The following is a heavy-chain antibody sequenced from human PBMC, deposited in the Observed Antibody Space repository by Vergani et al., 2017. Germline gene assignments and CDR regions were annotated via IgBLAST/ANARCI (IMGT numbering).Heavy chain of an antibody. CDR2: IIPIFGPA. CDR1: GGTFSSYA. J-gene: IGHJ5*02. V-gene: IGHV1-69*12. CDR3: AREPVAAAPVVRGWGNWFDP. Sequence: QVQLVQSGAEVKKPGSSVKVSCKASGGTFSSYAISWVRQAPGQGLEWMGGIIPIFGPANYAQKFQGRVTITADESTGTAYMELSSLRSEDTAVYYCAREPVAAAPVVRGWGNWFDPWGQGTLVTVSS. D-gene: IGHD6-13*01.